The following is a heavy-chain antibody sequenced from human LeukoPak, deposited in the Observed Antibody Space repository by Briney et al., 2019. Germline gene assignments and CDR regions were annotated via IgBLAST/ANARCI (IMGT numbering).Heavy chain of an antibody. D-gene: IGHD3-3*01. V-gene: IGHV1-8*01. CDR2: MNPNSGNT. CDR1: GYTFTSYD. J-gene: IGHJ5*02. Sequence: GASVKVSCKASGYTFTSYDINWVRQATGRGLEWMGWMNPNSGNTGYAQKFQGRVTMTRNTSISTAYMELSSLRSEDTAVYYCASWGAYYDFWSGYFRFDPWGQGTLVTVSS. CDR3: ASWGAYYDFWSGYFRFDP.